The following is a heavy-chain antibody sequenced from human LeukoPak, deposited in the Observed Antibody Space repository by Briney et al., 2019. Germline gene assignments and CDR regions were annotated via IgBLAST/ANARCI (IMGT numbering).Heavy chain of an antibody. V-gene: IGHV3-23*01. Sequence: PGGSLRLSCAASGFTFSSYAMSWVRQAPGKGLEWVSAISSSGDTTLYVDSVKGRFAISRDNSKNTLYLQMSGLRPEDTAIYYCAKGDYGDYKPIDYWGQGTLVTVSS. CDR2: ISSSGDTT. CDR3: AKGDYGDYKPIDY. J-gene: IGHJ4*02. D-gene: IGHD4-17*01. CDR1: GFTFSSYA.